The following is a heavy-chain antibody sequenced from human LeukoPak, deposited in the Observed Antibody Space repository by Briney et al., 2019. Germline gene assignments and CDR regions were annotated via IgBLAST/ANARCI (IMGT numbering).Heavy chain of an antibody. D-gene: IGHD2-2*02. CDR1: GYTFTSYG. CDR2: ISAYNGNT. CDR3: ARGCSSTSCYSPAWFDP. V-gene: IGHV1-18*01. J-gene: IGHJ5*02. Sequence: ASVKVSCKASGYTFTSYGISWVRQAPGQGLEWMGWISAYNGNTNYAQKFQGRVTMTRDTSISTAYMELSRLRSDDTAVYYCARGCSSTSCYSPAWFDPWGQGTLVTVSS.